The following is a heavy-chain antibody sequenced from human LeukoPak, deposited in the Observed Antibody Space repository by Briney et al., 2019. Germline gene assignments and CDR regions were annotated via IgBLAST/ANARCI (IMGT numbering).Heavy chain of an antibody. CDR3: AVIAAAGTAY. Sequence: SETLSLTCTVSGGSISSYYWSWIRQPPGKELEWIGYIYYSGSTNYNPSLKSRVTISVDTSKNQFSLKLSSVTAADTAVYYCAVIAAAGTAYWGQGTLVTVSS. CDR2: IYYSGST. D-gene: IGHD6-13*01. J-gene: IGHJ4*02. CDR1: GGSISSYY. V-gene: IGHV4-59*08.